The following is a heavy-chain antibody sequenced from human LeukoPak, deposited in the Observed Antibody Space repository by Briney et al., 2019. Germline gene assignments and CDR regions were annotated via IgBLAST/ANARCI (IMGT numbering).Heavy chain of an antibody. CDR2: IYYSGST. CDR3: ARGVGSY. J-gene: IGHJ4*02. Sequence: TSETLSLTCAVYGGSFSGYYWSWIRQPPGKGLEWIGSIYYSGSTYYNPSLKSRVTISVDTSKNQFSLKLSSVTAADTAVYYCARGVGSYWGQGTLVTVSS. V-gene: IGHV4-34*01. D-gene: IGHD1-26*01. CDR1: GGSFSGYY.